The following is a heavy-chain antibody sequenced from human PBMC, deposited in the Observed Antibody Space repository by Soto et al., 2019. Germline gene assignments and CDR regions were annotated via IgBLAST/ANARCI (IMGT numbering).Heavy chain of an antibody. V-gene: IGHV4-34*01. CDR1: GGSFSGYY. Sequence: PSETLSLTCAVYGGSFSGYYWSWIRQPPGKGLEWIGEINHSGSTNYNPSLKSRVTISVDTSKNQFSLKLSSVTAADTAVYYCARAEITRIAAAGTPFDYWGQGTLVTVSS. CDR3: ARAEITRIAAAGTPFDY. D-gene: IGHD6-13*01. CDR2: INHSGST. J-gene: IGHJ4*02.